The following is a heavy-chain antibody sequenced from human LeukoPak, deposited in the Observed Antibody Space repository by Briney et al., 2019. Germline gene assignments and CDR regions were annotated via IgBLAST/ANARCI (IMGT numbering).Heavy chain of an antibody. D-gene: IGHD1-26*01. V-gene: IGHV3-30*03. CDR2: ISYDGSNK. J-gene: IGHJ5*02. Sequence: GGSLRLSCAASGFTFSSYGMHWVRQAPGKGLEWVAVISYDGSNKYYADSVKGRFIISRDNAKNSLYLQMNSLRAEDTAVYYCARDPRSGSYPDWFDPWGQGTLVTVSS. CDR1: GFTFSSYG. CDR3: ARDPRSGSYPDWFDP.